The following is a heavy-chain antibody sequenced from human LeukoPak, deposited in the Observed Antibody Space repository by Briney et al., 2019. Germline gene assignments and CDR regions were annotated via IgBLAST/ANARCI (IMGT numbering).Heavy chain of an antibody. CDR2: ISNSGSTI. V-gene: IGHV3-48*03. CDR3: ARLTTTVTTPFDY. Sequence: GGSLRLSCGASGFTFSSYEMNWVRQAPGKGLEWVSYISNSGSTIYYADSVRGRFTISRDNAKNSLYLQMNSLRAEDTAVYYCARLTTTVTTPFDYWGQGTLVTVSS. CDR1: GFTFSSYE. J-gene: IGHJ4*02. D-gene: IGHD4-17*01.